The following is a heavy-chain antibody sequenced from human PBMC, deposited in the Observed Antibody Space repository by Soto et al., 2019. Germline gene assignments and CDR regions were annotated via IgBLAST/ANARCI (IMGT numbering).Heavy chain of an antibody. D-gene: IGHD3-9*01. CDR1: GGSFSGYY. J-gene: IGHJ4*02. CDR2: VYYSGST. CDR3: GRLEGLATISYYFDY. Sequence: PSETLSLTCAVYGGSFSGYYWSWIRQPPGKGLEWIGSVYYSGSTYYNPSLESRVTISVDKSKNQFSLKLMSLSAAATAVYYCGRLEGLATISYYFDYWGQGALVTVSS. V-gene: IGHV4-34*01.